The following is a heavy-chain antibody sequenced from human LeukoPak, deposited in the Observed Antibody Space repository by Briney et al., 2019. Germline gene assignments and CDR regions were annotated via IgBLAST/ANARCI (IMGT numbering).Heavy chain of an antibody. CDR2: ISYDGSNK. J-gene: IGHJ4*02. V-gene: IGHV3-30*18. CDR3: AKDEVLLWFGELDY. D-gene: IGHD3-10*01. CDR1: GFTFSSYG. Sequence: GRSLRLSCAASGFTFSSYGTHWVRQAPGKGLEWVAVISYDGSNKYYADSVKGRFTISRDNSKNTLYLQMNSLRAEDTAVYYCAKDEVLLWFGELDYWGQGTLVTVSS.